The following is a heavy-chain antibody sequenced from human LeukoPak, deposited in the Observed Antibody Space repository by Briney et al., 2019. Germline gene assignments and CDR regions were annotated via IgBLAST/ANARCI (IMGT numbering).Heavy chain of an antibody. V-gene: IGHV1-2*06. CDR1: GYTFTGYY. CDR2: INPNSGGT. CDR3: ARDLLGYCSSTSCYTGAFDI. J-gene: IGHJ3*02. Sequence: ASVKVSCKASGYTFTGYYMHWVRQAPGQGLEWMGRINPNSGGTNYAQKFQGRVTMTRDTSISTAHMELSRLRSDDTAVYYCARDLLGYCSSTSCYTGAFDIWGQGTMVTVSS. D-gene: IGHD2-2*02.